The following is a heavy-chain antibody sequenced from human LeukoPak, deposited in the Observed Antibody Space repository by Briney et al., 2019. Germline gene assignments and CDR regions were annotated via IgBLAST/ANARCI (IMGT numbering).Heavy chain of an antibody. D-gene: IGHD3-3*01. CDR3: ATRGSDFWSGFDY. CDR2: FDPENAEI. Sequence: ASVKVSCKLCGYTLRELPIQWVRQAGTKGLEWMAGFDPENAEIVYAQKFQGRVTMTEDTSTDTAYLGLTSLTSDDTALYYCATRGSDFWSGFDYWAQGTQVTVSS. CDR1: GYTLRELP. J-gene: IGHJ4*02. V-gene: IGHV1-24*01.